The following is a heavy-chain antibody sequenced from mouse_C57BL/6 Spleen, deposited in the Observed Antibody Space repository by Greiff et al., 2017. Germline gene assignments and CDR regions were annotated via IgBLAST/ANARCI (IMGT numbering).Heavy chain of an antibody. CDR1: GFTFSDYY. D-gene: IGHD1-1*01. Sequence: DVQLVESEGGLVQPGRSMKLSCTASGFTFSDYYMAWVRQVTEKGLEWVANINYDGSSTYYLDSLKSRFIISRDNAKNILYLQMSSLKSEDTATYYCERRGSGSSCFDYWGQGTTLTVSS. CDR2: INYDGSST. J-gene: IGHJ2*01. CDR3: ERRGSGSSCFDY. V-gene: IGHV5-16*01.